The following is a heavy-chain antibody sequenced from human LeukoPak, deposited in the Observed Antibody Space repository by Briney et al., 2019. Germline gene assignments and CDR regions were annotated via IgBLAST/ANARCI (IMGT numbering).Heavy chain of an antibody. J-gene: IGHJ3*02. CDR1: DYTFFSYD. D-gene: IGHD1-26*01. V-gene: IGHV1-18*01. CDR3: ARDESGFDI. Sequence: ASVKVSCKASDYTFFSYDISRVRQAPGQGLEWMGWISGYNRNTNYAQNLQGRVTLTTDTSTSTAYMELKSLRYDDTAVYYCARDESGFDIWGQGTMVTVSS. CDR2: ISGYNRNT.